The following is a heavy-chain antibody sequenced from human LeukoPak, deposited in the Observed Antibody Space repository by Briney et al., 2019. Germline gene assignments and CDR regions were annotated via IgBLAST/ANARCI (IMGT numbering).Heavy chain of an antibody. CDR2: ISAYNGNT. CDR1: GYTFTSYG. CDR3: ARDRKLSITIFGVVDDAFDI. D-gene: IGHD3-3*01. J-gene: IGHJ3*02. V-gene: IGHV1-18*01. Sequence: ASVKVPCKASGYTFTSYGISWVRQAPGQGLEWMGWISAYNGNTNYAQKLQGRVTMTTDTSTSTAYMELRSLRSDDTAVYYCARDRKLSITIFGVVDDAFDIWGQGTMVTVSS.